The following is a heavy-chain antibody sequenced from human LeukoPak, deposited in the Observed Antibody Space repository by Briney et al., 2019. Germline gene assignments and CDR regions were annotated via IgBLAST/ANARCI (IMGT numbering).Heavy chain of an antibody. V-gene: IGHV3-23*01. CDR2: ISGSGRDT. D-gene: IGHD1-26*01. CDR3: AKDRVVGPRKTLHYFDS. Sequence: GGSLRLSCAASGLTFPRYAFAWVRQAPGRGLQWVSGISGSGRDTFYSDSVKGRFTISRDNSKNTLYLQMNSLRAEDTANCAKDRVVGPRKTLHYFDSWGQGTLVTVSS. CDR1: GLTFPRYA. J-gene: IGHJ4*02.